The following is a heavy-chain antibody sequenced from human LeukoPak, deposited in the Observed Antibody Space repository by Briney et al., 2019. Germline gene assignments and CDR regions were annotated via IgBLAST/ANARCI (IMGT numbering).Heavy chain of an antibody. D-gene: IGHD3-9*01. CDR1: GFTFSNYT. Sequence: GGSLRLSCAASGFTFSNYTMRWVRQAPGKGLEWVSSISGSGGSTYYADSVKGRFTISRDNSKNTLDLEMHSLRADDTAIYHCAKKMTTGYYRGPPDYWGQGTLVTVSS. J-gene: IGHJ4*02. V-gene: IGHV3-23*01. CDR3: AKKMTTGYYRGPPDY. CDR2: ISGSGGST.